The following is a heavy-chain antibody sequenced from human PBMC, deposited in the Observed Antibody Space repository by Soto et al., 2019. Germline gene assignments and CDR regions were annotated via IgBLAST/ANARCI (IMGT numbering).Heavy chain of an antibody. D-gene: IGHD3-16*01. J-gene: IGHJ5*02. CDR3: ATMIRGLIHWLDP. Sequence: SETLSLTCAVSGGSISSGGYSWSWIRQPPGKGLEWIGYIYHSGSTYYNPSLKSRVTISVDRSKNQFSLKLSSVTAADTAVYYCATMIRGLIHWLDPWGQGTLVTVSS. CDR2: IYHSGST. CDR1: GGSISSGGYS. V-gene: IGHV4-30-2*01.